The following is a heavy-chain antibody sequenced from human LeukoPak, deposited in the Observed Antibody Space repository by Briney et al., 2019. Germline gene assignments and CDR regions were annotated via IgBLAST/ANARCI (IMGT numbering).Heavy chain of an antibody. V-gene: IGHV1-69*13. D-gene: IGHD2-2*01. CDR3: ARGSGDIVVVPADNWFDP. CDR1: GGTFSSYA. J-gene: IGHJ5*02. Sequence: ASVKVSCKASGGTFSSYAISWVRQAPGQGLEWMGGIIPIFGTANYAQKFQGRVTITADESTSTAYMELSSLRPEDTAVYYCARGSGDIVVVPADNWFDPWGQGTLVTVSS. CDR2: IIPIFGTA.